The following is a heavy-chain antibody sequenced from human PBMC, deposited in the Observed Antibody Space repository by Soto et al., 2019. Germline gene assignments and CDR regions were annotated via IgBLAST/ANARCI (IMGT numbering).Heavy chain of an antibody. J-gene: IGHJ4*02. CDR3: AKGPSVRYYFDY. D-gene: IGHD3-16*02. CDR2: ISWNSGSI. V-gene: IGHV3-9*01. Sequence: EVQLVESGGGLVQPGRSLRLSCAASGFTFDDYAMHWVRQAPGKGLEWVSGISWNSGSIGYADSVKGRFTISRDNAKNSLYLQMNSLRAEDTALYYCAKGPSVRYYFDYWGQGTLVTVSS. CDR1: GFTFDDYA.